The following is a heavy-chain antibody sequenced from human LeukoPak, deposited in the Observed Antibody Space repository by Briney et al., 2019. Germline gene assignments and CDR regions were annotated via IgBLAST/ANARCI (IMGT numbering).Heavy chain of an antibody. CDR2: ISDSGST. CDR3: ARDSGTTGEVKFDP. D-gene: IGHD3-10*01. V-gene: IGHV4-59*12. J-gene: IGHJ5*02. Sequence: SETLSLTCTVSGGSMSNYYWSWIRQPPGKGLEWIAYISDSGSTTYNPSLKSRVTMSVDTSKNQFSLKLRSVTAADTAVYYCARDSGTTGEVKFDPWGQGTLVTVSS. CDR1: GGSMSNYY.